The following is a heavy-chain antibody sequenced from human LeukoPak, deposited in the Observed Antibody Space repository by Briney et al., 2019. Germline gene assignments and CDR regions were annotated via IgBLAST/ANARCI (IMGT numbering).Heavy chain of an antibody. CDR1: GFTFSSYA. CDR2: ISYDGSNK. CDR3: AKDMVRGSYLDY. D-gene: IGHD3-10*01. V-gene: IGHV3-30*04. J-gene: IGHJ4*02. Sequence: GGSLRLSCAASGFTFSSYAMHWVRQAPGKGLEWVAVISYDGSNKYYADSVKGRFTISRDNSKNTLYLQMNSLRAEDTAVYYCAKDMVRGSYLDYWGQGTLVTVSS.